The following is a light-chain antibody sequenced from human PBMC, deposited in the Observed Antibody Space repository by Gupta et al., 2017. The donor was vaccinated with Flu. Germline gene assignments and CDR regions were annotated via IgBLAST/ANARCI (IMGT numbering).Light chain of an antibody. CDR2: EVT. J-gene: IGLJ3*02. V-gene: IGLV2-23*02. CDR3: CSYAGSTTLT. Sequence: QSALPQPASVSGSPGQSITISCTGTSSDVGSYDLVSWYQQHPGKAPKLIIYEVTKRPSGISSRFSGSKSGNTAFLTISGLQAEDEAHYYCCSYAGSTTLTFGGGTKLTVL. CDR1: SSDVGSYDL.